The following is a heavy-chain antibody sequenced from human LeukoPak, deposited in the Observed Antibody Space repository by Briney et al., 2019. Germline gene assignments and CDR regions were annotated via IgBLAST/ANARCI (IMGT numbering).Heavy chain of an antibody. CDR2: ISTSGSTI. CDR1: GFTFSSYE. CDR3: ARTTDNVDY. D-gene: IGHD4-17*01. Sequence: GGSLRLSCAASGFTFSSYEMKWVRQAPGKGLEWASYISTSGSTIYYADSVKGRFTISRDNAKNSLYLQMNSLRAEDTAIYYCARTTDNVDYWGQGTLVTVSS. V-gene: IGHV3-48*03. J-gene: IGHJ4*02.